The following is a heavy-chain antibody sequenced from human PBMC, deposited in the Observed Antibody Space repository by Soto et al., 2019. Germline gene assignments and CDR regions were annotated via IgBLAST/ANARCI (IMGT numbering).Heavy chain of an antibody. V-gene: IGHV3-53*01. D-gene: IGHD6-13*01. J-gene: IGHJ4*02. CDR2: IYSGGST. CDR1: GFTVSSNY. Sequence: PGGSLRLSCAASGFTVSSNYMSWVRQAPGKGLEWVSVIYSGGSTYYADSVKGRFTISRDNSKNTLYLQMNSLRAEDTAVYYCAREGPGGQQLAPFDYWGQGTLVTVSS. CDR3: AREGPGGQQLAPFDY.